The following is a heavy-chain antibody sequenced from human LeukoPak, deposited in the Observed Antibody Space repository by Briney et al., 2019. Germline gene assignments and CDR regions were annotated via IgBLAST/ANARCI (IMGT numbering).Heavy chain of an antibody. CDR2: ISSSGDIT. CDR3: AKDACGGNCFYSTDV. D-gene: IGHD1-14*01. V-gene: IGHV3-23*01. Sequence: GGSLRLSCAASGFTFSISAMNWVRQAPGKGLEWVSSISSSGDITYYADSVKGRFTVPRDNPKNTLYLQLNSLRAEDTAVYYCAKDACGGNCFYSTDVWGKGTTVTVSS. CDR1: GFTFSISA. J-gene: IGHJ6*03.